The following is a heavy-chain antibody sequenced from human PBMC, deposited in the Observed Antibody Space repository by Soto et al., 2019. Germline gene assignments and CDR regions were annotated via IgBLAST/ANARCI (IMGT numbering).Heavy chain of an antibody. CDR2: IYYSGST. Sequence: PSETLSLTCTVSGGSISSYYWSWIRQPPGKGLEWIGYIYYSGSTNYNPSLKSRVTISVDTSKNQFSLKLSSVTAADTAVYYCARHPGYSGYDLDYYFDYWGQGTLVTVSS. CDR1: GGSISSYY. V-gene: IGHV4-59*08. D-gene: IGHD5-12*01. J-gene: IGHJ4*02. CDR3: ARHPGYSGYDLDYYFDY.